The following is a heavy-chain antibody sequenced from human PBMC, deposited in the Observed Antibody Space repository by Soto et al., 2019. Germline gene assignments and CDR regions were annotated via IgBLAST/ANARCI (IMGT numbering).Heavy chain of an antibody. J-gene: IGHJ4*02. CDR2: IYPGDSDT. CDR1: GFGFDITW. Sequence: GESLKISCKGSGFGFDITWLAWLRQVPGKGLEWVGIIYPGDSDTRYSPSFEGRVTLSVDKSITTAYLHLTSLKESDTGTYYCAKFQRYFDRTGYLDAWGQGTPVTVSS. D-gene: IGHD3-9*01. CDR3: AKFQRYFDRTGYLDA. V-gene: IGHV5-51*01.